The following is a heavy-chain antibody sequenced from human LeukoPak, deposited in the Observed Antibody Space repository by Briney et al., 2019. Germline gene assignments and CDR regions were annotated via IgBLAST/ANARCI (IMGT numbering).Heavy chain of an antibody. Sequence: GGSLRLSCAASGFTFSSYAMHWVRQAPGKGLEWVAVISYDGSDKYYADSVKGRFTISRDNSKNTLYLQMNSLRAEDTAVYYCARDGQDYGDYFWYFDYWGQGTLVTVSS. CDR2: ISYDGSDK. D-gene: IGHD4-17*01. J-gene: IGHJ4*02. V-gene: IGHV3-30-3*01. CDR3: ARDGQDYGDYFWYFDY. CDR1: GFTFSSYA.